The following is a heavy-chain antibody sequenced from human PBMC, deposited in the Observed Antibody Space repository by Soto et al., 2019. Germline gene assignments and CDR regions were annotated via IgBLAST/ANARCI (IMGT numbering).Heavy chain of an antibody. V-gene: IGHV3-48*02. Sequence: EVQLVESGGGLVQPGESLRLSCAASGFTFSSYGMNWVRQAPGKGLDWISYISSSGTTAYYADSVKGRFTVSRDNAKNSLHLQMNSLRDEDTAVYYCARATGQWPDAFDIWGQGTMATVYS. CDR1: GFTFSSYG. CDR2: ISSSGTTA. CDR3: ARATGQWPDAFDI. D-gene: IGHD6-19*01. J-gene: IGHJ3*02.